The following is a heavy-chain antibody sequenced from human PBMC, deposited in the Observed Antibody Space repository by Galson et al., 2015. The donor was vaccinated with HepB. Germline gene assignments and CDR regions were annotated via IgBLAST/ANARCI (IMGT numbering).Heavy chain of an antibody. Sequence: SLRLSCAASGFTFSSYWMSWVRQAPGKGLEWVANIKQDGSEKYYVDSVKGRFTISRDNSKNTLYLQMNSLRAEDTAVYYCAKVGECSGGSCYLDYWGQGTLVTGSS. CDR2: IKQDGSEK. D-gene: IGHD2-15*01. J-gene: IGHJ4*02. CDR3: AKVGECSGGSCYLDY. CDR1: GFTFSSYW. V-gene: IGHV3-7*01.